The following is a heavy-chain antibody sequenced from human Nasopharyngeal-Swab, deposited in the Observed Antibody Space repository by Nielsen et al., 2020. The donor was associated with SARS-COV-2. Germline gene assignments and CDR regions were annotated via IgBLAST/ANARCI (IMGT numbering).Heavy chain of an antibody. CDR3: ARDSRGGLRDAFDI. J-gene: IGHJ3*02. V-gene: IGHV3-21*01. CDR2: ISSSSSYK. D-gene: IGHD4-17*01. CDR1: GFTFSSYS. Sequence: GESLKISCAASGFTFSSYSMNWVRQAPGKGLEWVSSISSSSSYKYYADSVKGRFTISRDNAKNSLYLQMNSLRAEDTAVYYCARDSRGGLRDAFDIWGQGTLVTVSS.